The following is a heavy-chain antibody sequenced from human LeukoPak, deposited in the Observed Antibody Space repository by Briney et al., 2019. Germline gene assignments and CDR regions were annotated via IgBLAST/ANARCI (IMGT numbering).Heavy chain of an antibody. CDR2: ISAYNGNT. CDR1: GYTFTSYG. V-gene: IGHV1-18*01. J-gene: IGHJ4*02. CDR3: ARRRDGFGFFDY. Sequence: GASVKVSCKASGYTFTSYGISWVRQAPGQGLEWMGWISAYNGNTNYAQKLQGRVTMTTDTSTSTAYMELSSLRSEDTAVYYCARRRDGFGFFDYWGQGTLVTVSS. D-gene: IGHD5-24*01.